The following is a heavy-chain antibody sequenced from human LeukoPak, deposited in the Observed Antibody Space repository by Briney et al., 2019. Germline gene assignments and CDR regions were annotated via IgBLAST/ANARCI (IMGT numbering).Heavy chain of an antibody. CDR2: IYYSGST. J-gene: IGHJ3*02. D-gene: IGHD6-13*01. V-gene: IGHV4-39*01. CDR1: GGSISSSRYY. CDR3: ARGGSSWFPISAFDI. Sequence: SETLSLTCTVSGGSISSSRYYWGWIRQPPGKGLEWFGGIYYSGSTYYNPSLKSRVTISVDTSKNQFSLKLSSVTAADTAVYYCARGGSSWFPISAFDIWGQGTMVTVSS.